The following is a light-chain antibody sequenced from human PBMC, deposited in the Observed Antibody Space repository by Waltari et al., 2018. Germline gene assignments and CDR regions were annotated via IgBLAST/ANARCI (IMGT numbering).Light chain of an antibody. V-gene: IGLV2-14*04. CDR1: SSDVGGYNY. CDR3: SSYTTSSTRV. J-gene: IGLJ1*01. CDR2: DVS. Sequence: SLTISCTGTSSDVGGYNYVSWYQKHPGKAPKVMIYDVSNRPSGVSNRFSGSKSGNTASLTISGLQAEDEADYYCSSYTTSSTRVFGTGTKVTVL.